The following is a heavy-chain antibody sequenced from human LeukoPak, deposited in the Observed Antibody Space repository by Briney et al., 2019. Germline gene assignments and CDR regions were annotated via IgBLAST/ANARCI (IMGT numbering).Heavy chain of an antibody. V-gene: IGHV3-30*18. CDR2: ISYDGSNR. J-gene: IGHJ4*02. Sequence: GRSLRLSCAASGFTFSSYGMHWVRQAPGKGLEWVAVISYDGSNRYYADSVKGRFTISRDSSKNTLYLQMNSLRAEDTAVHYCAKELLWFGEYPNGFDYWGQGTLVTVSS. D-gene: IGHD3-10*01. CDR3: AKELLWFGEYPNGFDY. CDR1: GFTFSSYG.